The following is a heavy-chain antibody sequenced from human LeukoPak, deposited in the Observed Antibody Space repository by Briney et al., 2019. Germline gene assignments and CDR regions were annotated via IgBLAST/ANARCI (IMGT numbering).Heavy chain of an antibody. J-gene: IGHJ4*02. Sequence: KPSETLSLTCTVSGASMSSYYWGWIRQPPGKGLEWIGSIYYSGSTYYNPSLKSRVTISVDTSKNQFSLKLSSVTAADTAVYYCARETEEMATIFDYWGQGTLVTVSS. CDR3: ARETEEMATIFDY. V-gene: IGHV4-39*07. CDR2: IYYSGST. CDR1: GASMSSYY. D-gene: IGHD5-24*01.